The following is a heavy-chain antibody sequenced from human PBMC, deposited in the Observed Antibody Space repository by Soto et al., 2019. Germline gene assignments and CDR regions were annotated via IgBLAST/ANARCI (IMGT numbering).Heavy chain of an antibody. J-gene: IGHJ4*02. V-gene: IGHV3-21*01. CDR1: GFTFSSYS. CDR2: ISSSSGHI. Sequence: GGSLRLSCAASGFTFSSYSMNWVRQAPGKGLEWDSSISSSSGHIDYADSLKGRFTISRENAKNSLYLQMNRLRAEDTAVYYCTRHWLATREFDYWGQGTLVTVSS. CDR3: TRHWLATREFDY. D-gene: IGHD1-26*01.